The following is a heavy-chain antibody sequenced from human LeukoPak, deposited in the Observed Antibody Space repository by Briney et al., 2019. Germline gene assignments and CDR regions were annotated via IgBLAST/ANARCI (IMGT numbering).Heavy chain of an antibody. CDR1: GYTFTSYD. V-gene: IGHV1-8*03. Sequence: ASVKVSCKASGYTFTSYDINWVRQATGQGLEWMGWMNPNSGNTGYAQKFQGRVTITRNTSISTAYMELSSLGSEDTAVYYCARRAYYCTNGVCHRRYYYYMDVWGKGTTVTVSS. J-gene: IGHJ6*03. CDR2: MNPNSGNT. CDR3: ARRAYYCTNGVCHRRYYYYMDV. D-gene: IGHD2-8*01.